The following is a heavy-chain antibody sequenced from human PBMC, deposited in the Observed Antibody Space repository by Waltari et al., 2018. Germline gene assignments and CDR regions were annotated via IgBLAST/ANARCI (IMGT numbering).Heavy chain of an antibody. D-gene: IGHD6-13*01. J-gene: IGHJ5*02. V-gene: IGHV3-30*18. CDR3: AKDGASYSSSLNWFDP. Sequence: QVQLVESGGGVVQPGRSLRLSCAASGFTFSSYGMHWVRQAPGKGLEWVAVISYDGSNKDYADSVKGRFTISRDNSKNTLYLQMNSLRAEDTAVYYCAKDGASYSSSLNWFDPWGQGTLVTVSS. CDR2: ISYDGSNK. CDR1: GFTFSSYG.